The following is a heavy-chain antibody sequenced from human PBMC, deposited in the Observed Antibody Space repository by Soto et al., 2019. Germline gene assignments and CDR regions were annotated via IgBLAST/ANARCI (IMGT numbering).Heavy chain of an antibody. CDR1: GGSFSGYY. J-gene: IGHJ4*02. CDR2: INHSGST. V-gene: IGHV4-34*01. CDR3: ARGLTYGIRFDY. Sequence: PXETLCLTCAVYGGSFSGYYWSWIRQPPGKGLEWIGEINHSGSTNYNPSLKSRVTISVDTSKNQFSLKLSSVTAADTAVYYCARGLTYGIRFDYWGQGTLVTVSS. D-gene: IGHD4-17*01.